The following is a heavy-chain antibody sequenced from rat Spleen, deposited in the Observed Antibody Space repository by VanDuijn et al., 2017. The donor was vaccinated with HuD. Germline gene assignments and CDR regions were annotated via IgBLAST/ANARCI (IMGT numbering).Heavy chain of an antibody. CDR1: GFTFSTFP. Sequence: EVQLVESDGGLVQPGRSMKLSCAASGFTFSTFPMAWVRQAPTKGLEWVATIGSSGGSIFYRDSVKGRFTISRDNAKSILYLQMDSLRSEDTATYYCVTSTVYVGYPNWFPYGGQGTLVTVSS. CDR2: IGSSGGSI. D-gene: IGHD1-12*03. J-gene: IGHJ3*01. V-gene: IGHV5-46*01. CDR3: VTSTVYVGYPNWFPY.